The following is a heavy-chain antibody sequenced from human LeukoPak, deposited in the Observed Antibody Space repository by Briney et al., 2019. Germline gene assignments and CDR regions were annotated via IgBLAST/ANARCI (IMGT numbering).Heavy chain of an antibody. CDR3: ARAAYGDYAFDY. D-gene: IGHD4-17*01. CDR2: MNPNSGNT. V-gene: IGHV1-8*03. CDR1: VYTFTSYD. Sequence: ASVKVSFKASVYTFTSYDSNCVRQATGQGLEWTGWMNPNSGNTGYAQQFQGRVTINRNTSISTAYMELSSLRSEDTAVYYCARAAYGDYAFDYWGQGTLVTVSS. J-gene: IGHJ4*02.